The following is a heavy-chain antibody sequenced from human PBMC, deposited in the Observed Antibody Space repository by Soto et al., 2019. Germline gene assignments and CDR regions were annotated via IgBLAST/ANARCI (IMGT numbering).Heavy chain of an antibody. Sequence: VQLLESGGGLVQPGGSRRLSCAASGFTFSRYGMSWVRQAPGKGLEWVSSMSGDGTTTYYIDSVKGRFTISRDNSRNTLSLQMNSLRAEDTAVYYCAKDITFDSRAYDSWGQGILVIVSS. CDR3: AKDITFDSRAYDS. CDR1: GFTFSRYG. J-gene: IGHJ4*02. V-gene: IGHV3-23*01. CDR2: MSGDGTTT. D-gene: IGHD3-22*01.